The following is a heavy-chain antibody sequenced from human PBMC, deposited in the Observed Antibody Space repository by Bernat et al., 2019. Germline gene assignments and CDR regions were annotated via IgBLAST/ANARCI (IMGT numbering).Heavy chain of an antibody. D-gene: IGHD2-15*01. CDR3: SRRHCSGGSCYSDY. CDR1: GFPFRDSS. CDR2: IRSKAYSYAK. V-gene: IGHV3-73*01. J-gene: IGHJ4*02. Sequence: EVQLVESGGGLVQPGGSLKLSCAASGFPFRDSSIHWVRQASGKGLEWVGRIRSKAYSYAKTYDASVKDRFTISRDDSKNTAYLQMNSLKTDDTAVYYCSRRHCSGGSCYSDYWGQGTLVTVSS.